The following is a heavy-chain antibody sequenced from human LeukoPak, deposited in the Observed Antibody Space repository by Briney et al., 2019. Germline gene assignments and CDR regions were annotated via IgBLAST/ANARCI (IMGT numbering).Heavy chain of an antibody. V-gene: IGHV3-30*04. J-gene: IGHJ6*03. CDR3: AKGSKLVVITRDHYMAV. D-gene: IGHD3-22*01. CDR2: IPYDGSQN. CDR1: DFPFIGYT. Sequence: GGSLRLSCAASDFPFIGYTMHWVRQAPGKGLEWVAGIPYDGSQNSYADSVKGRFSISRDNSKSALYLQLSSLRPEDTAVYYCAKGSKLVVITRDHYMAVWGKGTTVTISS.